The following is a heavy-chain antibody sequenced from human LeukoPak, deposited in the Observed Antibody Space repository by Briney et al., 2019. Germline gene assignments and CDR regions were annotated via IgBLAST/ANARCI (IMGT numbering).Heavy chain of an antibody. D-gene: IGHD6-19*01. J-gene: IGHJ5*02. CDR3: ARGGAVARYNWFDP. CDR1: GGSFSGYY. CDR2: INHSGST. V-gene: IGHV4-34*01. Sequence: PSETLSLTXAVYGGSFSGYYWSWIRQPPGKGLEWIGEINHSGSTNYNPSLKSRVTISVDTSKNQFSLKLSSVTAADTAVYYCARGGAVARYNWFDPWGQGTLVTVSS.